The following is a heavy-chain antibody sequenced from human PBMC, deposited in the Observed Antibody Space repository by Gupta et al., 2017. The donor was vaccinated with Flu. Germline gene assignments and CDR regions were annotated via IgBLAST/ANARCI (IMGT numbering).Heavy chain of an antibody. CDR3: AKGFVYGSGSYIGFDYYGMDV. J-gene: IGHJ6*02. D-gene: IGHD3-10*01. V-gene: IGHV3-30*18. CDR2: ISYDGSNK. Sequence: QVQLVESGGGVVQPGRSLRLSCAASGFTFRSYGLHWVREAPGKGLEWVAVISYDGSNKYYADSVKGRFTISRDNSKNTLYLQMNSLRAEDTAVYYCAKGFVYGSGSYIGFDYYGMDVWGQGTTVTVSS. CDR1: GFTFRSYG.